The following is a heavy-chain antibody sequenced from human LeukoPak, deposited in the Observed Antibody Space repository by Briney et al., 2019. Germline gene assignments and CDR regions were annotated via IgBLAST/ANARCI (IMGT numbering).Heavy chain of an antibody. CDR1: GGSFNGYY. J-gene: IGHJ4*02. CDR3: ARRYCSSTSCYLSLGLDY. D-gene: IGHD2-2*01. Sequence: SETLSLTCAVYGGSFNGYYWSWIRQPPGKGLEWIGEINHSGSTNYNPSLKSRVTISVDTSKNQFSLKLSSVTAADTAVYYCARRYCSSTSCYLSLGLDYWGQGTLVTVSS. CDR2: INHSGST. V-gene: IGHV4-34*01.